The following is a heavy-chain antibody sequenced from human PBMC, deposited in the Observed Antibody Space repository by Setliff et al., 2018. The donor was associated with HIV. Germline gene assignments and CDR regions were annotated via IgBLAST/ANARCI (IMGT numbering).Heavy chain of an antibody. Sequence: GGSLRLSCAASGFAFSTFDMNWVRQAPGKGLEWVSAVGVGGGATYYADSVRGRFAVSRDDSKNTLYLEMSGLRGEDTAIYYCAKPTSGMYPRSFDLWGQGTMVTVSS. D-gene: IGHD1-1*01. CDR2: VGVGGGAT. J-gene: IGHJ3*01. V-gene: IGHV3-23*01. CDR3: AKPTSGMYPRSFDL. CDR1: GFAFSTFD.